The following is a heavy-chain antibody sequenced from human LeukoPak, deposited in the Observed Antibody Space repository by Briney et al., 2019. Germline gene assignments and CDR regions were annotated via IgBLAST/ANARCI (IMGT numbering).Heavy chain of an antibody. V-gene: IGHV3-48*01. CDR1: GFTFSSYS. D-gene: IGHD3-10*01. CDR2: ISSSSSTI. J-gene: IGHJ6*03. Sequence: GGSLRLSCAASGFTFSSYSMNWVRQAPGKGLEWVSYISSSSSTIYYADSVKGRFTISRDNSKNTLYLQMNSLRAEDTAVYYCAKGGVTMVRGVIPYYYYYYYMDVWGKGTTVTISS. CDR3: AKGGVTMVRGVIPYYYYYYYMDV.